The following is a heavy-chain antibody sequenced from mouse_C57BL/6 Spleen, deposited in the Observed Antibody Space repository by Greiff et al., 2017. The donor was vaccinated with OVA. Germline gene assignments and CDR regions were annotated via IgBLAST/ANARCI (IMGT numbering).Heavy chain of an antibody. J-gene: IGHJ1*03. V-gene: IGHV1-9*01. D-gene: IGHD1-1*01. CDR3: AREVDDYGRSTWYLDV. CDR1: GYTFTGYW. Sequence: VQLQQSGPELMKPGASVKLSCKATGYTFTGYWIEWVKQRPGHGLEWIGEILPGSGSTNYNQKFKGKATFTADTSSNTAYMQLRSLTTEDSAIYYCAREVDDYGRSTWYLDVWGTGTTVTVSS. CDR2: ILPGSGST.